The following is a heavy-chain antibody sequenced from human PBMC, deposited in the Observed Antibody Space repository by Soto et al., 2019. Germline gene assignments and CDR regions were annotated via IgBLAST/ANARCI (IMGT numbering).Heavy chain of an antibody. Sequence: ASVKVSCKASGYTFTSYDINWVRQATGQGLEWMGWMNPNSGNTGYAQKFQGRVTMTRNTSISTAYMELSSLRSEDTAVYYCAREGSYDFWSGYIALGRDYYYGMDVWAKGPRSPSP. CDR3: AREGSYDFWSGYIALGRDYYYGMDV. D-gene: IGHD3-3*01. J-gene: IGHJ6*02. V-gene: IGHV1-8*01. CDR1: GYTFTSYD. CDR2: MNPNSGNT.